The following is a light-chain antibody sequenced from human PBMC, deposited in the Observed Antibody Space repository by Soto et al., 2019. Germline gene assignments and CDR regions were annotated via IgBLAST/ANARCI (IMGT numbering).Light chain of an antibody. V-gene: IGLV1-51*01. CDR2: DNN. J-gene: IGLJ2*01. CDR3: GTWDTSLSGVV. Sequence: QSALTQPPSVSAAPGQKVTISCSGSSSNIGRNFLSWYRQLPGAAPKLVIYDNNKRPSGIPDRFSGSKSGTSATLDITGLQSGDEADYYCGTWDTSLSGVVFGGGTKLTVL. CDR1: SSNIGRNF.